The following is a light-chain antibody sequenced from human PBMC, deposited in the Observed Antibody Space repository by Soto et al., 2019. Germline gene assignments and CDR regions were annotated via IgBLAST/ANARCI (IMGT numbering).Light chain of an antibody. CDR1: QSISNY. Sequence: DIQMTQSPSSLSASVGDKVTITCRASQSISNYLNWYQQKPGKAPKLLNYAASSLKSGVTSRFSGSGSGTVFTLTISSLQPEDFATYYCQQSYSTPRTFGQGTKVDIK. J-gene: IGKJ1*01. V-gene: IGKV1-39*01. CDR2: AAS. CDR3: QQSYSTPRT.